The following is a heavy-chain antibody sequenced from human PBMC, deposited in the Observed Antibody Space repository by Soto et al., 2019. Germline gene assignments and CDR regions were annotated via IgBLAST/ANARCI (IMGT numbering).Heavy chain of an antibody. CDR2: ISSNSSFI. V-gene: IGHV3-21*01. CDR3: AREGVPNYDFSSGDGLDI. CDR1: GFTFDNYA. D-gene: IGHD3-3*01. J-gene: IGHJ3*02. Sequence: EMQLVESGGGLVKPGGSLRLSCAASGFTFDNYAMNWVRQAPGKGLEWVSSISSNSSFIYYADSVKGRFTVSRDNAKKSLSLQMRSLRAEDTAVYYWAREGVPNYDFSSGDGLDIWGQGTMVTVSS.